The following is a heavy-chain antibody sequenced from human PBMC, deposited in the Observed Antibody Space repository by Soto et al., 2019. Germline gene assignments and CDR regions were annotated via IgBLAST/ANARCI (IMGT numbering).Heavy chain of an antibody. CDR3: ARGWYSGRNWFDP. Sequence: SQTLSLTCAISGDSVSSNSAAWSWIRQSPSRGLEWLGRTYYRSKWYNDYAVSVKSRITINPDTSKNQFSLQLNSVTPEDTAVYYCARGWYSGRNWFDPWGQGTLVTVSS. CDR2: TYYRSKWYN. CDR1: GDSVSSNSAA. J-gene: IGHJ5*02. V-gene: IGHV6-1*01. D-gene: IGHD6-19*01.